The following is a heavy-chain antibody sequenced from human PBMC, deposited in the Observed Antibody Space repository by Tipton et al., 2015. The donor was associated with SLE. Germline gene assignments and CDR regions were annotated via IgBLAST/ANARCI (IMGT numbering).Heavy chain of an antibody. CDR2: IWYDGSNK. CDR3: ARDSIVVDRGYFQH. CDR1: GFTFSSYG. J-gene: IGHJ1*01. D-gene: IGHD3-22*01. V-gene: IGHV3-30*19. Sequence: SGFTFSSYGMHWVRQAPGKGLEWVAVIWYDGSNKYYADSVKGRFTISRDNSKNTLYLQMNSLRAEDTAVYYCARDSIVVDRGYFQHWGQGTLVTVSS.